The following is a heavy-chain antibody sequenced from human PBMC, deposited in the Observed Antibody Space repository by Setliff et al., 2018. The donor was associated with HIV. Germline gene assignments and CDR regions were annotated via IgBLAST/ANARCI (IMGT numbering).Heavy chain of an antibody. V-gene: IGHV3-20*04. Sequence: GGSLRLSCAASGFIFGDYGMSWVRQAPGKGLEWVSGINWDGSDTGYADSVKGRFTISRDNAKNSLYLQMNSLRAEDTALYYCARGHYDSSGYYYFDYWGQGTLVTVTS. CDR2: INWDGSDT. CDR3: ARGHYDSSGYYYFDY. CDR1: GFIFGDYG. J-gene: IGHJ4*02. D-gene: IGHD3-22*01.